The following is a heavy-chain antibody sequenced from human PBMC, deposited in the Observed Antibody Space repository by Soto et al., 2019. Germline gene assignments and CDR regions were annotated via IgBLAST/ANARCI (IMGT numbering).Heavy chain of an antibody. CDR1: GFSLSSYS. J-gene: IGHJ4*02. Sequence: EVQLVESGGGLVKPGGSLRLSCAASGFSLSSYSMSWVRQAPGKGLEWVSSISSSTNYIYYADSVKGRFTISRAVAKNSLYLLMTSLRVGYTAIYYCAKDRPGPHSFYYVDSWGQGTRVTVSS. V-gene: IGHV3-21*01. CDR2: ISSSTNYI. D-gene: IGHD2-15*01. CDR3: AKDRPGPHSFYYVDS.